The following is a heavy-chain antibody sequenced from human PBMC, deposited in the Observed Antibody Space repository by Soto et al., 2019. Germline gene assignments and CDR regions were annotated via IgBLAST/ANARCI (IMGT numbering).Heavy chain of an antibody. D-gene: IGHD6-13*01. CDR1: GFTFTNST. V-gene: IGHV1-58*03. J-gene: IGHJ6*02. CDR2: IVVGSGNT. Sequence: QMQLVQSGPELKKPGTSVKVSCKASGFTFTNSTVQWVRQARGQRLEWIGWIVVGSGNTNYAQKFQERVTITRDMSTSTPYMELSSLRSEDTAVYYCAAEIAAGTVYYGMDVWGQGTTVTVSS. CDR3: AAEIAAGTVYYGMDV.